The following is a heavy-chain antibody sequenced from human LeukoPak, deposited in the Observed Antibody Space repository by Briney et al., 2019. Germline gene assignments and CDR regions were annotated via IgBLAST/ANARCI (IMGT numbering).Heavy chain of an antibody. CDR3: TSRYCTSTNCYAFDV. J-gene: IGHJ3*01. CDR1: GFTFSNYG. V-gene: IGHV3-21*01. Sequence: PGGSLRLSCAASGFTFSNYGMSWVRQAPGKGLEWVSSIDSSSAYIFYADSVKGRFTISRDNAKNSLYLQMNSLRAEDTAVYYCTSRYCTSTNCYAFDVWGQGTMVTVSS. D-gene: IGHD2-2*01. CDR2: IDSSSAYI.